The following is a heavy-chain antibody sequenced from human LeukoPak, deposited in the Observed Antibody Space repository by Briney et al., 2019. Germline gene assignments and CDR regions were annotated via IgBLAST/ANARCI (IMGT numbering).Heavy chain of an antibody. V-gene: IGHV3-7*01. CDR3: ARARASPLRAFDY. Sequence: PGGSLRRYCAASGFTVSSYWMSWVRQAPENGLEWVANIKQDGSENYYVDSVKGRFTISRDNAKNSLYLQMNSLRAEDTAVYYCARARASPLRAFDYWGQGTLVTVSS. CDR2: IKQDGSEN. D-gene: IGHD3-16*01. CDR1: GFTVSSYW. J-gene: IGHJ4*02.